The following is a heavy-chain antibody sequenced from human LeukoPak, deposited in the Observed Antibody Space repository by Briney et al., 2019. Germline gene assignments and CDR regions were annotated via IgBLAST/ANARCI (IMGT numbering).Heavy chain of an antibody. CDR1: GFTFSSYA. J-gene: IGHJ6*02. V-gene: IGHV3-30-3*01. CDR2: ISYDGSNK. Sequence: PGRSLRLSCAASGFTFSSYAMHWVRQAPGKGLEWVAVISYDGSNKYYADSVKGRFTISRDNSKNTLYLQMNSLRAEDTAVYYCARDIAAAGPFYYYGMDVWGQGTTVTVSS. CDR3: ARDIAAAGPFYYYGMDV. D-gene: IGHD6-13*01.